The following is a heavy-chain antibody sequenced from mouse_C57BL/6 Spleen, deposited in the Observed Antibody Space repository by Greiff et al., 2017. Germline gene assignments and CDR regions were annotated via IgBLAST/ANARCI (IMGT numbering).Heavy chain of an antibody. V-gene: IGHV1-82*01. Sequence: LVESGPELVKPGASVKISCKASGYAFSSSWMNWVKQRPGKGLEWIGRIYPGDGDTNYNGKFKGKATLTADKSSSTAYMQLSSLTSEDSAVYFCARSVPAYYYAMDYWGQGTSVTVSS. CDR3: ARSVPAYYYAMDY. CDR1: GYAFSSSW. J-gene: IGHJ4*01. CDR2: IYPGDGDT.